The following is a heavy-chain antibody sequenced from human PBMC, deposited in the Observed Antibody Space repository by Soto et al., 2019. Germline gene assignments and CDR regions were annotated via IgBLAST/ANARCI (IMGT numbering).Heavy chain of an antibody. CDR2: ISGYNGDT. J-gene: IGHJ6*02. V-gene: IGHV1-18*01. D-gene: IGHD2-8*01. CDR3: AKNGQPPYYYYGLDV. CDR1: GYTFTRYG. Sequence: QGQLVQSGAEVKKSGASVKVSCKASGYTFTRYGISWVRQAPGQGLEWMGWISGYNGDTKYAQKFQGRVTMTIDTSTTTAFMELWSLTSDDTDVYYCAKNGQPPYYYYGLDVWGQGTTVTVSS.